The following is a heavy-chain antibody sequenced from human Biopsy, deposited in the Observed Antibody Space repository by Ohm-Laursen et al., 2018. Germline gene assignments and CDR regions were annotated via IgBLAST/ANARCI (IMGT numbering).Heavy chain of an antibody. CDR1: GFTFSSYS. V-gene: IGHV3-21*01. D-gene: IGHD6-6*01. J-gene: IGHJ6*02. CDR2: ISETSSHI. Sequence: SLRLSCTASGFTFSSYSMNWVRQAPGKGLEWVSYISETSSHIYDADSVKGRFTVARDNAKNSLYLQLNSLRAEDTAVYYCARDSRRKAREGGMDVWGQGTTVTVSS. CDR3: ARDSRRKAREGGMDV.